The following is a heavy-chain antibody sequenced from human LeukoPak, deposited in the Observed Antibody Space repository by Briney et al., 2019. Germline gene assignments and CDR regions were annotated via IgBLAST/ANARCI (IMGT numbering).Heavy chain of an antibody. V-gene: IGHV1-18*01. Sequence: ASVTVSCKASGYTFTSYGISWVRQAPGQGLEWMGWISAYNGNTNYAQKLQGRVTMTTDTSTSTAYMELRSLRSDDTAVYYCARMRYDSSGYFDFDYWGQGTLVTVSS. CDR2: ISAYNGNT. D-gene: IGHD3-22*01. CDR3: ARMRYDSSGYFDFDY. CDR1: GYTFTSYG. J-gene: IGHJ4*02.